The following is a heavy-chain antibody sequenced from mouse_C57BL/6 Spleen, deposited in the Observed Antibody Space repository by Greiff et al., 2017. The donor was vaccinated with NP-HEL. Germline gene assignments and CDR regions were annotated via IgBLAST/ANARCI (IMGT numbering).Heavy chain of an antibody. Sequence: EVNLVESGGGLVKPGGSLKLSCAASGFTFSDYGMHWVRQAPEKGLEWVAYISSGSSTIYYADTVKGRFTISRDDAKNTLCLQMTSLMSEDTDMYYCAVDSSGSWFAYWGQGTLVTVSA. CDR3: AVDSSGSWFAY. CDR1: GFTFSDYG. CDR2: ISSGSSTI. J-gene: IGHJ3*01. D-gene: IGHD3-2*02. V-gene: IGHV5-17*01.